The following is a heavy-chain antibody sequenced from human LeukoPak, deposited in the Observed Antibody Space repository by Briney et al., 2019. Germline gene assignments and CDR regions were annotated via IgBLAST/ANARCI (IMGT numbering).Heavy chain of an antibody. V-gene: IGHV1-3*01. D-gene: IGHD7-27*01. CDR3: ARDSTGVSYYFDY. CDR1: GYTFTSYA. CDR2: INAGNGNT. J-gene: IGHJ4*02. Sequence: ASVKVSCKASGYTFTSYAVHWVRQAPGQRLEWMGWINAGNGNTKYSQKFQGRVTITRDTSASTAYMELSSLRSEDTAVYYCARDSTGVSYYFDYWGQGTLVTVSS.